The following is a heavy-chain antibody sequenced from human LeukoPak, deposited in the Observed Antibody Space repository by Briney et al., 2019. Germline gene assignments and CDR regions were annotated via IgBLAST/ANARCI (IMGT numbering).Heavy chain of an antibody. Sequence: ASVKVSCKASGYTFTSYGISWVRQAPGQGLEWMGWISAYNGNTNYAQKLQGRVTTTTDTSTSTAYMELRSLRSDDTAVYYCARLAPLYSSSWYQSPCDAFDIWGQGTTVTVSS. CDR3: ARLAPLYSSSWYQSPCDAFDI. V-gene: IGHV1-18*01. CDR2: ISAYNGNT. D-gene: IGHD6-13*01. CDR1: GYTFTSYG. J-gene: IGHJ3*02.